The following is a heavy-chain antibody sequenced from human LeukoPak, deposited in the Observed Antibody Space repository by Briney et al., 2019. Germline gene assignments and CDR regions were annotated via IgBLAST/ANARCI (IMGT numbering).Heavy chain of an antibody. D-gene: IGHD3-22*01. J-gene: IGHJ4*02. Sequence: GESLKISCKGFGYRFTSYWISWVRQMPGKGLGWMGRIDPSDSYIKYSPSFQGHVTISADESISTAYLQWSSLKASDTAMYYCARLIYYDSSGNYFDVDYWGQGTLVTVSS. CDR2: IDPSDSYI. CDR1: GYRFTSYW. CDR3: ARLIYYDSSGNYFDVDY. V-gene: IGHV5-10-1*01.